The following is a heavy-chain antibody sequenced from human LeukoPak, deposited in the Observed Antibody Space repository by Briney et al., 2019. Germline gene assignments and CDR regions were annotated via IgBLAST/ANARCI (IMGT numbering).Heavy chain of an antibody. J-gene: IGHJ4*02. CDR3: ARSRVGYSNY. CDR2: ISSSSSYI. V-gene: IGHV3-21*01. D-gene: IGHD6-13*01. Sequence: GGSLRLSCAASGFAFSSYSMNWVRQASGKGLEWVSSISSSSSYIYYADSVKGRFTISRDNAKNSLYLQMNSLRAEDTAVYYCARSRVGYSNYWGQGTLVTVSS. CDR1: GFAFSSYS.